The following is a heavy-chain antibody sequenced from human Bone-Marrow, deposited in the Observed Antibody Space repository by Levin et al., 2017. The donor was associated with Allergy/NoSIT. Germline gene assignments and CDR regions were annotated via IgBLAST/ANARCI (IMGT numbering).Heavy chain of an antibody. CDR1: GFTFSNAW. CDR3: TTAVGTNWNYYYYGMDV. Sequence: GGSLRLSCAASGFTFSNAWMNWVRQAPGKGLEWVGRIKSKTDGGTTDYAAPVKGRFTISRDDSKNTLYLQMNSLKTEDTAVYYCTTAVGTNWNYYYYGMDVWGQGTTVTVSS. D-gene: IGHD1-20*01. J-gene: IGHJ6*02. V-gene: IGHV3-15*07. CDR2: IKSKTDGGTT.